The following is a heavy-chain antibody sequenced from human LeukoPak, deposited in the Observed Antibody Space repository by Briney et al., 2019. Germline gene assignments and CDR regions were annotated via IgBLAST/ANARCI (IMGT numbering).Heavy chain of an antibody. D-gene: IGHD1-26*01. J-gene: IGHJ4*02. CDR1: GGSISSYY. Sequence: SETLSLTCTVSGGSISSYYWSWIRQPPGKGLEWIGYIYYGGSTNYNSSLKSRVTISVDKSKNQFSLKLSSVTAADTAVYYCARILGPLGAKGPLGYWGQGTLVTVSS. CDR2: IYYGGST. CDR3: ARILGPLGAKGPLGY. V-gene: IGHV4-59*12.